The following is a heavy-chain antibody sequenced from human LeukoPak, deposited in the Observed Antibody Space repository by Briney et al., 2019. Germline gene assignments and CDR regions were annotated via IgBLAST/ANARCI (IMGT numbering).Heavy chain of an antibody. D-gene: IGHD3-10*01. V-gene: IGHV1-2*02. J-gene: IGHJ4*02. Sequence: ASVKGSCKASGYTFTGYYIHWVRQAPGQGLEWMGWINPNSGGTNYAQNFQGRVTMTRDTSISTAYMELSRLRSDDTAVYYCASGSLKRISMVRGVTDFDYWGQGTLITVSS. CDR2: INPNSGGT. CDR3: ASGSLKRISMVRGVTDFDY. CDR1: GYTFTGYY.